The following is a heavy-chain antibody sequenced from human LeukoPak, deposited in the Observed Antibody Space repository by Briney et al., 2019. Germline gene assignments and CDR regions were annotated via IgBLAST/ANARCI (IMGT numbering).Heavy chain of an antibody. J-gene: IGHJ4*02. CDR3: ARESDTLRYFDWLLSDFDY. V-gene: IGHV3-66*01. CDR2: IYSGGST. Sequence: GGSLRLSCAASGFTVSSNYMSWVRQAPGKGLEWVSVIYSGGSTYYADSVKGRFTISRDNAKNSLYLQMNSLRAEDTAVYYCARESDTLRYFDWLLSDFDYWGQGTLVTVSS. D-gene: IGHD3-9*01. CDR1: GFTVSSNY.